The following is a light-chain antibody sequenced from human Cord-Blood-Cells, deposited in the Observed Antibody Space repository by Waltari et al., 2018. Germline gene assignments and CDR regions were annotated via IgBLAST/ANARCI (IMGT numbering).Light chain of an antibody. CDR1: QSVFYSSNNKNY. Sequence: DLVMPQSPDSLAVSLGDRSTINCKSSQSVFYSSNNKNYLALYQQKPGQPPKLLIYWASTRESGVPDRFSGSWSGTDFTLTISSLQAEDVAVYYCQQYYSTPQTFGQGTKVEIK. CDR2: WAS. V-gene: IGKV4-1*01. J-gene: IGKJ1*01. CDR3: QQYYSTPQT.